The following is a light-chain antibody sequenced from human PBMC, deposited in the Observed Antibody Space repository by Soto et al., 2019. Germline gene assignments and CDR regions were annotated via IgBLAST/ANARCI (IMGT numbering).Light chain of an antibody. Sequence: EIVMTQSPATLSVSPGERATLSCRASQSVSSNLAWYQQRPGQAPRLLIYGASTRATGVPARFSGSGSGTEVTLTISSLQSEDFAVYFCQQYDDWPPTSGQGTKVEIK. J-gene: IGKJ1*01. CDR3: QQYDDWPPT. CDR1: QSVSSN. V-gene: IGKV3-15*01. CDR2: GAS.